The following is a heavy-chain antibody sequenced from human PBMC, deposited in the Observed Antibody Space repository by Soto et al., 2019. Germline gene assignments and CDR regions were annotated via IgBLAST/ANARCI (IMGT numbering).Heavy chain of an antibody. V-gene: IGHV3-23*01. J-gene: IGHJ4*02. CDR2: FRGDGTNT. CDR3: AKLIAAYYYDTSPFDY. CDR1: GFSFHNYA. D-gene: IGHD3-22*01. Sequence: GGSLRLSCAASGFSFHNYAMGWVRQAPGKGLEWVSAFRGDGTNTHYADSVKGRFTISRDNSKNTLYLQMNSLRAEDTAVYYCAKLIAAYYYDTSPFDYWGQGTLVTVSS.